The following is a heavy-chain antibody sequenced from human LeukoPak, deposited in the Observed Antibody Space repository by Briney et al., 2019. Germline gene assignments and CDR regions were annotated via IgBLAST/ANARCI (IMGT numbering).Heavy chain of an antibody. CDR3: AGNLVATSSIDY. D-gene: IGHD5-12*01. Sequence: SETLSLTCTVSGGSISSGDYYWRWIRQPPGKGLEWIGYIYYSGSTYYNPSPKSRVTISVDTSKNQFSLKLSSVTAADTAVYYCAGNLVATSSIDYWGQGTLVTVSS. J-gene: IGHJ4*02. V-gene: IGHV4-30-4*08. CDR2: IYYSGST. CDR1: GGSISSGDYY.